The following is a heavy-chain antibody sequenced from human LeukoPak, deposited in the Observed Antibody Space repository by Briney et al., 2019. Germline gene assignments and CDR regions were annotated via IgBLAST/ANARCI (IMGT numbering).Heavy chain of an antibody. CDR2: IRYDGSNK. CDR3: AKDARYCSGGSCYSTTTFDY. V-gene: IGHV3-30*02. J-gene: IGHJ4*02. CDR1: GFSFSNYG. Sequence: GGSLRLSCAASGFSFSNYGMHWVRQAPGKGLEWVAFIRYDGSNKDYADSVKGRFTISISRDNSKNTLYLQMNSLRAEDTAVYYCAKDARYCSGGSCYSTTTFDYWGQGTLVTVPS. D-gene: IGHD2-15*01.